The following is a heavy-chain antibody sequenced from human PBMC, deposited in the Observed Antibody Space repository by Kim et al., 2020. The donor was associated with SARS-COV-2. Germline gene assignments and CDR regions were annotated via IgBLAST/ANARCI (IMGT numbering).Heavy chain of an antibody. D-gene: IGHD7-27*01. Sequence: GSTFYADSVKGRFTISRDNSKNTLYRQMGSLRAEDMAVYYCARASMGTLDYWGQGTLVTVSS. CDR2: GST. J-gene: IGHJ4*02. CDR3: ARASMGTLDY. V-gene: IGHV3-64*02.